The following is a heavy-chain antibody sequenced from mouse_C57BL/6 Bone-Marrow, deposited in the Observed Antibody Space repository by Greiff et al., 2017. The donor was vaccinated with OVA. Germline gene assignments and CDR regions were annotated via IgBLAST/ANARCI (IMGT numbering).Heavy chain of an antibody. CDR1: GFTFSSYA. J-gene: IGHJ2*01. V-gene: IGHV5-4*01. D-gene: IGHD4-1*01. CDR3: ARDAGTVYYFDY. Sequence: EVKLMESGGGLVKPGGSLKLSCAASGFTFSSYAMSWVRQTPEKRLEWVATISDGGSYTYYPDNVKGRFTISRYNAKNNLYLQMSHLKSEDTAMYYCARDAGTVYYFDYWGQGTTLTVSS. CDR2: ISDGGSYT.